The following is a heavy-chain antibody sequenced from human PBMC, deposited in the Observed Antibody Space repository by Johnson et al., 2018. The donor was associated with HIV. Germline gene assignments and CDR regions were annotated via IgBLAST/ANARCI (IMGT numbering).Heavy chain of an antibody. CDR3: AKERGISGGFDF. J-gene: IGHJ3*01. CDR2: ISYDGSNK. Sequence: QMLLVESGGGVVRPGGSPRLSCAASGFTFSSYGMHWVRQAPGKGPEWVAVISYDGSNKYYADSVTGRFTISRDNSKKTLYVQMNSLRAEDTAVYYCAKERGISGGFDFWGQGTRVTVSS. CDR1: GFTFSSYG. D-gene: IGHD2-15*01. V-gene: IGHV3-30*18.